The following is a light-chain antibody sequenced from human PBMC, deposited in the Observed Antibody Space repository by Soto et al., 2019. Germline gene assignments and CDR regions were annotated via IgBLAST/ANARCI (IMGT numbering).Light chain of an antibody. CDR3: QQYNTFSSPT. Sequence: DIQMTQSPSTLSASVGDRITITCRASQSINIWLAWYQQKPGKAPNVLIYDASTLESGVPSRFSGSGSGTEFTLTITSLQPDDFATYYCQQYNTFSSPTFGQGTKVDIK. CDR1: QSINIW. CDR2: DAS. V-gene: IGKV1-5*01. J-gene: IGKJ2*01.